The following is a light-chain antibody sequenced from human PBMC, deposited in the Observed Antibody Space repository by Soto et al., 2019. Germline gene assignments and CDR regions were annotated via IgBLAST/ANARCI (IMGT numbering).Light chain of an antibody. J-gene: IGLJ2*01. V-gene: IGLV2-14*03. CDR2: GVT. CDR3: SSFTTNSTVV. Sequence: QSALTQPASVSGSPGQSITISCTGSSSDVGGYNYVSWYQQHPGKAPKLLIFGVTNRPSGIPNRFSGSKSGNTASLTISGLQGEDEAVYFCSSFTTNSTVVFGGGTKVTVL. CDR1: SSDVGGYNY.